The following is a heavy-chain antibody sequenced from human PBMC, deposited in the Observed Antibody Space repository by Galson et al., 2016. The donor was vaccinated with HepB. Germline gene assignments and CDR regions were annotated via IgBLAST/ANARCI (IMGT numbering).Heavy chain of an antibody. Sequence: SETLSLTCNVSGGSASGGQDSWGWIRQPPGKGLEWVGPAFHTGSPFYNPSLRSRVTRSVDTSKNQFSLQLSSFTAADTAVYYCARDLRGSGEFPWGQGTLVTVSS. V-gene: IGHV4-39*07. D-gene: IGHD3-10*01. CDR1: GGSASGGQDS. CDR2: AFHTGSP. CDR3: ARDLRGSGEFP. J-gene: IGHJ5*02.